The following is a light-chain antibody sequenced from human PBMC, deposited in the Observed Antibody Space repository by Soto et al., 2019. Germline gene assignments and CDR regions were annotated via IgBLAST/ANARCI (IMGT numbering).Light chain of an antibody. Sequence: EIVLTQSPGTLSLSPGERATLSCRASQSVSSTYLAWYQQKPGQAPRLLIYGASSRATGIPGRFSGSGSGTDFTLTISRLEPEDFAVYYCHQKETFGQGTKVEIK. CDR2: GAS. CDR3: HQKET. V-gene: IGKV3-20*01. J-gene: IGKJ1*01. CDR1: QSVSSTY.